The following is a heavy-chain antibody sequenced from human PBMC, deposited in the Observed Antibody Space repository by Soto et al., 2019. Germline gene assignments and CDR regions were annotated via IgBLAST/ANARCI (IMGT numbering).Heavy chain of an antibody. CDR1: GFTFDDYA. D-gene: IGHD4-4*01. J-gene: IGHJ4*02. V-gene: IGHV3-9*01. CDR3: AKGGSSNYDYFDY. Sequence: GGSLRLSCAASGFTFDDYAMHWVRQAPGKGLEWVSGISWNSGSIGYADSVKGRFTISRDNAKNSLYLQMNSLRAEDTALYYCAKGGSSNYDYFDYWGQGTLVTVSS. CDR2: ISWNSGSI.